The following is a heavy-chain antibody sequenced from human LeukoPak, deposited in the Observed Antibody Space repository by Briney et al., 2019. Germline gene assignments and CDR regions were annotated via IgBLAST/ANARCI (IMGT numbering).Heavy chain of an antibody. J-gene: IGHJ4*02. CDR2: INPEGSEK. CDR3: ALYNWNSKRDFDD. V-gene: IGHV3-7*05. D-gene: IGHD1-7*01. Sequence: GGSLRLSCAASGFTFSRYWVSWVRQAPGRGLEWVANINPEGSEKYYVDSVRGRFTISRDNGKNSLYLQMNSLRAEDTAVYYCALYNWNSKRDFDDWGQGTLVTVSS. CDR1: GFTFSRYW.